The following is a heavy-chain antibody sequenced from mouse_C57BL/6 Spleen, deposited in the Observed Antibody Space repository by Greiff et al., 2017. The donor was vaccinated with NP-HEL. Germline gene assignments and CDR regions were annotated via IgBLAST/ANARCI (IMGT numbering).Heavy chain of an antibody. V-gene: IGHV1-50*01. CDR3: ARKGYVHWFAY. Sequence: QVQLKQPGAELVKPGASVKLSCKASGYTFTSYWMQWVKQRPGQGLEWIGEIDPSDSYTNYNQKFKGKATLTVDTSSSTAYMQLSSLTSEDSAVYYCARKGYVHWFAYWGQGTLVTVSA. D-gene: IGHD3-1*01. CDR2: IDPSDSYT. J-gene: IGHJ3*01. CDR1: GYTFTSYW.